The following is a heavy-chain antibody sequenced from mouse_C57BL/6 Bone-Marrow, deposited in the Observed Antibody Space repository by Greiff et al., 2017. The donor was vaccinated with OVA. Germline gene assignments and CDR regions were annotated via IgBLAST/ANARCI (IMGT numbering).Heavy chain of an antibody. J-gene: IGHJ1*03. CDR2: ISSGGSYT. CDR3: ARQIYYYGSSYWYFDV. D-gene: IGHD1-1*01. Sequence: EVKLMESGGDLVKPGGSLKLSCAASGFTFSSYGMSWVRQTPDKRLEWVATISSGGSYTYYPDSVKGRFTISRDNAKNTLYLQMSSLKSEDTAMYYCARQIYYYGSSYWYFDVWGTGTTVTVSS. CDR1: GFTFSSYG. V-gene: IGHV5-6*01.